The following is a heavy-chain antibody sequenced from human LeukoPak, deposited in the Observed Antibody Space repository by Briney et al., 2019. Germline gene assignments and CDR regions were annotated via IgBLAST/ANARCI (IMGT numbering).Heavy chain of an antibody. V-gene: IGHV1-69*05. CDR2: IIPMFGTA. Sequence: SVKVSCKASGGTFSSYEISWVRQAPGQGLEWMGGIIPMFGTAKYAQKLQGRVTMTTDTSTSTAYMELRSLRSDDTAVYYCARDPVDTAMVYDYWGQGTLVTVSS. CDR1: GGTFSSYE. CDR3: ARDPVDTAMVYDY. J-gene: IGHJ4*02. D-gene: IGHD5-18*01.